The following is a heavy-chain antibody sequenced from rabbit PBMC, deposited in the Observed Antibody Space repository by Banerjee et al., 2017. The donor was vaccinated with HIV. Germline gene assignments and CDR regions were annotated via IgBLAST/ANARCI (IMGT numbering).Heavy chain of an antibody. D-gene: IGHD1-1*01. V-gene: IGHV1S47*01. CDR3: VRGGSGGSDYIPIFAL. J-gene: IGHJ4*01. CDR2: IDPIFHNT. CDR1: GFDFSTYG. Sequence: QEQLVESGGGLVTPGGSLTLTCTASGFDFSTYGVIWVRQAPGKGLEWIGYIDPIFHNTYYASWVNGRFTISSHNAQNTLDLQLDSLTAADTATYFCVRGGSGGSDYIPIFALWGQGTLVTVS.